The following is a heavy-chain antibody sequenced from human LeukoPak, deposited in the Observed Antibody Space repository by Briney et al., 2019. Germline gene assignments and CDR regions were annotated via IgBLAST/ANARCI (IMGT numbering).Heavy chain of an antibody. CDR3: ARVSPDYGGYFDS. Sequence: GGSLRLSCAASGFTFSNYDMHWVRQATGKGLEWVSAIGTDGYTYYPGSVKGRFTISRQNAKNSLYLQMSSLRAGDTAVYYCARVSPDYGGYFDSWGQGTLVTVSS. CDR2: IGTDGYT. V-gene: IGHV3-13*01. J-gene: IGHJ4*02. CDR1: GFTFSNYD. D-gene: IGHD4-23*01.